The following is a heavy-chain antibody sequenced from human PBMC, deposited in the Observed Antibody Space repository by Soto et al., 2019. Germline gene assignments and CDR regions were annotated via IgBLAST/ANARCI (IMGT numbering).Heavy chain of an antibody. Sequence: PGESLKISCKGSGYSFTSYWISWVRQMPGKGLEWMGRIDPSDSYTNYSPSFQGHVTISADKSISTAYLQWSSLKASDTAMYYCARLNTGYDSSGYNDYWGQGXLVTVYS. CDR2: IDPSDSYT. V-gene: IGHV5-10-1*01. CDR3: ARLNTGYDSSGYNDY. D-gene: IGHD3-22*01. CDR1: GYSFTSYW. J-gene: IGHJ4*02.